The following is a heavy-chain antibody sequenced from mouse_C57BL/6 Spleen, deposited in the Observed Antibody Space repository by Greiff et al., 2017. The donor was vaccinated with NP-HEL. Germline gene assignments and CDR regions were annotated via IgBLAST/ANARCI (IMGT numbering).Heavy chain of an antibody. Sequence: VQLQQSGPELVKPGASVKISCKASGYTFTDYYMNWVKQSHGKSLEWIGDINPNNGGTSYNQKFKGKATLTVDKSSSTAYMELRSLTSEDSAVYYCARWRSNYYAMDYWGQGTSVTVSS. D-gene: IGHD2-5*01. CDR3: ARWRSNYYAMDY. V-gene: IGHV1-26*01. CDR1: GYTFTDYY. J-gene: IGHJ4*01. CDR2: INPNNGGT.